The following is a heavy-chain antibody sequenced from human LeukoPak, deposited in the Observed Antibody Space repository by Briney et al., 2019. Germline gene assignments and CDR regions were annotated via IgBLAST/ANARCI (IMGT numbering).Heavy chain of an antibody. Sequence: GGSLRLSCAASGFTFSSYAMHWVRQAPGKGLKYVSGINSNGGSTYYANSVTGRFTISRDNSKNTLYLQMNSLRAEDTAVYYCAPLGVTTWLDYWGQGTLVTVSS. J-gene: IGHJ4*02. V-gene: IGHV3-64*01. CDR2: INSNGGST. CDR3: APLGVTTWLDY. CDR1: GFTFSSYA. D-gene: IGHD4-17*01.